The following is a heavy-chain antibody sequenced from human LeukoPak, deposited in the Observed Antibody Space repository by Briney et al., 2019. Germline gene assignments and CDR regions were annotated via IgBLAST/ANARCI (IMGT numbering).Heavy chain of an antibody. CDR1: GGSISSFY. Sequence: SETLSLTCTVSGGSISSFYWNWIRQPPGKGLEWIGYIYYSGSTYYNPSLKSRVTISVDTSKNQFSLKLSSVTAADTAVYYCRGYSPSDWGQGTLVTVSS. CDR3: RGYSPSD. J-gene: IGHJ4*02. V-gene: IGHV4-59*04. CDR2: IYYSGST. D-gene: IGHD3-22*01.